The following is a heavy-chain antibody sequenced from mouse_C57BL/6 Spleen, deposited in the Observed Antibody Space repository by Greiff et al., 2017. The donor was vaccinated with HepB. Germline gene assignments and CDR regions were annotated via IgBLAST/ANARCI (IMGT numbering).Heavy chain of an antibody. J-gene: IGHJ1*03. CDR1: GYSFTGYF. Sequence: EVQLQQSGPELVKPGDSVKISCKASGYSFTGYFMNWVMQSHGKSLEWIGRINPYNGDTFYNQKFKGKATLTVDKSSSTAHMELRSLTSEDSAVYYCARAPGLNYYYGLDVWGTGTTVTVSS. CDR3: ARAPGLNYYYGLDV. D-gene: IGHD1-1*01. V-gene: IGHV1-20*01. CDR2: INPYNGDT.